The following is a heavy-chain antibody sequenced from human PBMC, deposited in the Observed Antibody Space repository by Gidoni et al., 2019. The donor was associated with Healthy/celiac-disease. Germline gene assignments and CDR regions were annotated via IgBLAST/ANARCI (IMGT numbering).Heavy chain of an antibody. CDR3: ARDLWLFGIRDYYYYGMDV. J-gene: IGHJ6*02. Sequence: QVQLQQWGAGLLKPSETLSLTCAVYGGSFSGYYWSWIRQPPGKGLDGIGEIHHSGSTNYNPSLKSRVTISVDTSKNQFSLKLSSVTAADTAVYYCARDLWLFGIRDYYYYGMDVWGQGTTVTVSS. D-gene: IGHD3-10*01. CDR1: GGSFSGYY. CDR2: IHHSGST. V-gene: IGHV4-34*01.